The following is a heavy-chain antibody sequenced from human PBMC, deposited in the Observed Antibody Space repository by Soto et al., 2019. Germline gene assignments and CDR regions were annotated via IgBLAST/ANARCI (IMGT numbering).Heavy chain of an antibody. CDR2: IYYSGST. CDR1: GGSISSGGYY. CDR3: ARGITMIVVVFDY. J-gene: IGHJ4*02. Sequence: TLSLTCTVSGGSISSGGYYFICIGQHPGKSLEWIGYIYYSGSTYYNPSLKSRVTISVDTSKNQFSLKLSSVTAADTAVYYCARGITMIVVVFDYWGQGTLVTVSS. D-gene: IGHD3-22*01. V-gene: IGHV4-31*03.